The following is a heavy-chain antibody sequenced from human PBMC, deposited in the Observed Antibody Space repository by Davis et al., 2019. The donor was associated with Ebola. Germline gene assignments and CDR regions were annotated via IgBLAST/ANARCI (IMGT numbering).Heavy chain of an antibody. D-gene: IGHD6-13*01. V-gene: IGHV3-33*06. J-gene: IGHJ4*02. Sequence: PGGSLRLSCAASGFTFSSYGMHWVRQAPGKGLEWVAVIWYDGSNKYYADSVKGRFTISRDNSKNTLYLQMNSLRAEDTAVYYCAKGAIAAAGLNFDYWGQGTLVTVSS. CDR3: AKGAIAAAGLNFDY. CDR2: IWYDGSNK. CDR1: GFTFSSYG.